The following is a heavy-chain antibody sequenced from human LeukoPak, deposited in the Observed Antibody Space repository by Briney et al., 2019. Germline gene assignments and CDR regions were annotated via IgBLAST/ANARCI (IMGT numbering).Heavy chain of an antibody. CDR1: GGTFSSYA. CDR2: IIPIFGTA. V-gene: IGHV1-69*01. J-gene: IGHJ4*02. D-gene: IGHD3-3*01. CDR3: ARGSIRFLEWLSFDY. Sequence: GASVRVSCKASGGTFSSYAISWVRQAPGQGLEWMGGIIPIFGTANYAQKFQGRATITADESTSTAYMELSSLRSEDTAVYYCARGSIRFLEWLSFDYWGQGTLVTVSS.